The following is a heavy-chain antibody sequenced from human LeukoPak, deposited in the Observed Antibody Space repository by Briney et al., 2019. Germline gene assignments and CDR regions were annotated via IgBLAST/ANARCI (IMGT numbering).Heavy chain of an antibody. D-gene: IGHD1-26*01. J-gene: IGHJ4*02. V-gene: IGHV4-39*07. CDR1: GGSISSSSYY. CDR3: AANGYYTIEY. Sequence: SETLSLTCTVSGGSISSSSYYWGWIRQPPGKGLEWIGEIHHTGSTNYNPSLKSRVTISVDKSKNQFSLNFNSMSAADSAVYYCAANGYYTIEYWGQGTLVTVSS. CDR2: IHHTGST.